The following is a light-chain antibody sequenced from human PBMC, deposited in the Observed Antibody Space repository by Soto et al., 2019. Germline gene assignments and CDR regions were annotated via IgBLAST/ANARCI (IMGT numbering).Light chain of an antibody. J-gene: IGKJ5*01. V-gene: IGKV3-20*01. Sequence: EIVLTQSPGTLSSSPGERDTLSCRASQTIASSYLAWYQHQPGQAPRLLIYRTFARAPGIPDRFSGGGSGTDFTLTISRLEREDFAVYYCQQYDTSPPTFGQGTRLEIK. CDR3: QQYDTSPPT. CDR2: RTF. CDR1: QTIASSY.